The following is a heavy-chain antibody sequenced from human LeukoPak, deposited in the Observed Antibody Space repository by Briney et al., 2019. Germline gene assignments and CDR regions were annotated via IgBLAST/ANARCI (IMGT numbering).Heavy chain of an antibody. J-gene: IGHJ5*02. Sequence: SETLSLTCTVSGGSISSYYWSWIRQPPAKGLEWIGYIYYSGSTNYNPSLKSRVTISVDTSKNQFSLKLSSVTAADTAVYYCARVGTFSSSWYSSNWFDPWGQGTLVTVSS. V-gene: IGHV4-59*01. CDR3: ARVGTFSSSWYSSNWFDP. D-gene: IGHD6-13*01. CDR2: IYYSGST. CDR1: GGSISSYY.